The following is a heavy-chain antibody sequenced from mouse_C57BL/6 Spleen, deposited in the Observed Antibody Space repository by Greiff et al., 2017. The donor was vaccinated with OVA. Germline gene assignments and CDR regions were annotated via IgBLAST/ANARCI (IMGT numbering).Heavy chain of an antibody. CDR1: GYAFSSSW. J-gene: IGHJ2*01. Sequence: VQLQQSGPELVKPGASVKISCKASGYAFSSSWMNWVKQRPGKGLEWIGRIYPGDGATNYNGKFKGKATLTADKSSSTAYMQLSSLTSEDSAVYFCARWGTTVVAGDYWGQGTTLTVSS. CDR3: ARWGTTVVAGDY. V-gene: IGHV1-82*01. D-gene: IGHD1-1*01. CDR2: IYPGDGAT.